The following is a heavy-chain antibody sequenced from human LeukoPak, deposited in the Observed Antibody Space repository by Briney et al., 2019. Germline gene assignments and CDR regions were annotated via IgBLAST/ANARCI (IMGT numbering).Heavy chain of an antibody. CDR2: IYSGGST. CDR1: GFTVSSNY. D-gene: IGHD1-26*01. CDR3: ARESGSYYSFDY. Sequence: GGSLRLSCAASGFTVSSNYMSWVRQAPGKGLEWVSVIYSGGSTYYADSVKGRFTISRDNSKNTLYLQMNSLRAEDTAVYYCARESGSYYSFDYWGQGTLVTVSS. V-gene: IGHV3-66*01. J-gene: IGHJ4*02.